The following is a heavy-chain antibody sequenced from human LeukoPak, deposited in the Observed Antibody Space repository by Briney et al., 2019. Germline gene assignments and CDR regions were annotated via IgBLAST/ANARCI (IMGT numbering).Heavy chain of an antibody. V-gene: IGHV3-23*01. CDR3: ARDSGFSGTQRGEY. D-gene: IGHD6-6*01. CDR1: GFTFSSYA. Sequence: GGSLRLSCAASGFTFSSYAMSWVRQSPGKGLEWVSAISGSGGDTFYADSVKGRFTISRDNSKNTLYLHMNSLRAEDTAVYYCARDSGFSGTQRGEYWGQGTLVTDSS. CDR2: ISGSGGDT. J-gene: IGHJ4*02.